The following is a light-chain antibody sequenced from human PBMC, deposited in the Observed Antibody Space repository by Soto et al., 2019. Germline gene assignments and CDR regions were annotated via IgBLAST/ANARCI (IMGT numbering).Light chain of an antibody. Sequence: EIVLTQSPATLSLSPGGSATLSCRASQSVGSNYLAWYQQKPGQAPRLLIYGASSRATGIPDRFSGSGSGTDFTLTISSLQPEDFATYYCQQSYSTPITFGQGTRLEIK. V-gene: IGKV3D-20*02. CDR1: QSVGSNY. CDR3: QQSYSTPIT. J-gene: IGKJ5*01. CDR2: GAS.